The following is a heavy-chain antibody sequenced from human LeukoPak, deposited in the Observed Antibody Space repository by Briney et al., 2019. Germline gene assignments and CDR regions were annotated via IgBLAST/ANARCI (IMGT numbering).Heavy chain of an antibody. CDR1: GFTFSSYA. V-gene: IGHV3-23*01. J-gene: IGHJ3*02. CDR3: AKVSVVAGRNAFDI. D-gene: IGHD3-22*01. Sequence: GGSLRLSCAASGFTFSSYAMSWVRQVPGEGLERVSAVSASGGSTYYADSVKGRFTISRDNSKNMLYLQMNSLRVEDTAIYYCAKVSVVAGRNAFDIWGQGTMVTVSS. CDR2: VSASGGST.